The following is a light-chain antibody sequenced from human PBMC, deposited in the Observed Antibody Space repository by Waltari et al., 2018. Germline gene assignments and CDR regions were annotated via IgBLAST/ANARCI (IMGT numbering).Light chain of an antibody. CDR2: DAS. CDR3: QQYDHMPIT. CDR1: QDIANY. Sequence: DTQMTQSPPSLSASVGDRVTTTCQASQDIANYLGWYPKKPGKAPKLLIYDASTLATGVPSRFSGRGSGTDFTLIITGLQPEDVATYYCQQYDHMPITFGQGTRAEIE. V-gene: IGKV1-33*01. J-gene: IGKJ5*01.